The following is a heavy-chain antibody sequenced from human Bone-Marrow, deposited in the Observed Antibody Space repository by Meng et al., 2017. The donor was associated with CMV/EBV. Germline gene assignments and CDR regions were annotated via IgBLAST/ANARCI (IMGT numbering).Heavy chain of an antibody. CDR2: IYYSGST. CDR3: AREAPYIAASPNYFDY. CDR1: GGSVSSGSYY. V-gene: IGHV4-61*01. Sequence: SETLSLTCTVSGGSVSSGSYYWSWIRQPPGKGLEWIGYIYYSGSTNYNPSLKSRVTISVDTSKNQFSLKLSSVTAADTAVYYCAREAPYIAASPNYFDYWGQGTLVTVSS. D-gene: IGHD6-13*01. J-gene: IGHJ4*02.